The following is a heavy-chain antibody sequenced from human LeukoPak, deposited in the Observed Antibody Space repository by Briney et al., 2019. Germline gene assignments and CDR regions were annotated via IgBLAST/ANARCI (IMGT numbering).Heavy chain of an antibody. Sequence: SETLSLTCTVSGGFMSNYYWIWIRQPPGKGLEWIGYIYYSGTTSYNPSLKSRVTISVDTSKNQFSLKVNSVTAADAAVYYCARGQFYHDSTGYSDWGQGTLVTGSS. V-gene: IGHV4-59*01. CDR1: GGFMSNYY. CDR2: IYYSGTT. J-gene: IGHJ4*02. D-gene: IGHD3-22*01. CDR3: ARGQFYHDSTGYSD.